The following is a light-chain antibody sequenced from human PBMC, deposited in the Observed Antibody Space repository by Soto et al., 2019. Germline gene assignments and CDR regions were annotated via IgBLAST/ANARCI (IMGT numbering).Light chain of an antibody. Sequence: EIVMTQSPATLSVSPGERATLSSSASQSVSGNLAWYQQKPGQAPRLLIYGASTRATGIPARFSGSGSGIEFTLTISSLQSEDFAVYYCQQYNNWPPAFGQGTKVEIK. J-gene: IGKJ1*01. CDR3: QQYNNWPPA. CDR2: GAS. CDR1: QSVSGN. V-gene: IGKV3-15*01.